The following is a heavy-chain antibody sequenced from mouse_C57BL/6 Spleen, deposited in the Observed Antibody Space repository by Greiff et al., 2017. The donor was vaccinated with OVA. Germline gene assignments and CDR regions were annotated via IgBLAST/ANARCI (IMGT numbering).Heavy chain of an antibody. CDR2: ISGGGGNT. Sequence: EVKLMESGGGLVKPGGSLKLSCAASGFTFSSYTMSWVRQTPEKRLEWVATISGGGGNTYYPDSVKGRFTISRDNAKNTLYLQMSSLRSEDTALYYCARHAIVTTYAMDYWGQGTSVTVSS. CDR3: ARHAIVTTYAMDY. CDR1: GFTFSSYT. D-gene: IGHD2-5*01. V-gene: IGHV5-9*01. J-gene: IGHJ4*01.